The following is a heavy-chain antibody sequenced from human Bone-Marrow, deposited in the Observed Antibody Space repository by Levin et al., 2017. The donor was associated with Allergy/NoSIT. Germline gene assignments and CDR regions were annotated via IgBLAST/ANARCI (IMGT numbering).Heavy chain of an antibody. CDR2: INHSGIT. D-gene: IGHD1-26*01. CDR3: SRGRSSYYPNDAFDI. CDR1: GASNSAYY. Sequence: SETLSLTCSLYGASNSAYYLNWIRQPPGKGLEWIGEINHSGITNYNPSFSTRVTISHDTSKKEISLRLTSVTAADTAVYYCSRGRSSYYPNDAFDIWGRGTRVTVSS. V-gene: IGHV4-34*01. J-gene: IGHJ3*02.